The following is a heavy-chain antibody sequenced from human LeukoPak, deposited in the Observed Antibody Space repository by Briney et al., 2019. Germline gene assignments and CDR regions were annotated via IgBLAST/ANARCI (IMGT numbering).Heavy chain of an antibody. D-gene: IGHD2-8*02. Sequence: SETLSLTCTVSGGSISSYYWSWIRQPPGKGLEWIGYIYYSGSTNYNPSLKSRVTISVDTSKNQFSLKLSSVTAADTAVYYCARRVWRAYRWVDPWGQGTLATVSS. J-gene: IGHJ5*02. CDR3: ARRVWRAYRWVDP. V-gene: IGHV4-59*08. CDR1: GGSISSYY. CDR2: IYYSGST.